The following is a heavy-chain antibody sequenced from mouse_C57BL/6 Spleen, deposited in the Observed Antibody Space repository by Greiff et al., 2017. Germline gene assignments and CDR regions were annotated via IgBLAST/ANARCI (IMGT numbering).Heavy chain of an antibody. CDR1: GYTITDYE. D-gene: IGHD2-1*01. V-gene: IGHV1-15*01. J-gene: IGHJ2*01. CDR3: TRGYGNPN. Sequence: QVQLQQSGAELVRPGASVTLSCKASGYTITDYEMHWVKQTPVHGLEWIGAIDPETGGTAYNQKFKGKDILTADKSSSTAYMELRSLTSEDSAVYYCTRGYGNPNWGQGTTLTVSS. CDR2: IDPETGGT.